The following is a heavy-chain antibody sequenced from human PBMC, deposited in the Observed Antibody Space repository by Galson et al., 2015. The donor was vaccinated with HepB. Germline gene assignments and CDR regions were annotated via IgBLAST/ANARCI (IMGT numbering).Heavy chain of an antibody. CDR3: ARVDRGIYRSYYYYGMDV. V-gene: IGHV3-11*04. CDR2: INNIGSII. CDR1: EFTFSDFH. Sequence: SLRLSCAASEFTFSDFHMSWIRQAPGKGLEWVSYINNIGSIIYYADSVKGRFTISRDNAKNSLYLQMNSLRAEDTAVYYCARVDRGIYRSYYYYGMDVWGQGTTVTVSS. J-gene: IGHJ6*02. D-gene: IGHD3-16*01.